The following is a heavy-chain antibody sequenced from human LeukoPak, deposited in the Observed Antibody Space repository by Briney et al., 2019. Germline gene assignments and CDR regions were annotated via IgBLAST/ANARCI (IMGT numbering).Heavy chain of an antibody. D-gene: IGHD3-22*01. Sequence: GASVKVSCKASGYTFTSYGISWVRQAPGQGLEWMGWISAYNGNTNYAQKLQGRVTMTTDTSTSTAYMELRSLRSDDTAVYYCARATYYYDSSGYQDYWGQGTLVTVSS. V-gene: IGHV1-18*01. CDR2: ISAYNGNT. J-gene: IGHJ4*02. CDR1: GYTFTSYG. CDR3: ARATYYYDSSGYQDY.